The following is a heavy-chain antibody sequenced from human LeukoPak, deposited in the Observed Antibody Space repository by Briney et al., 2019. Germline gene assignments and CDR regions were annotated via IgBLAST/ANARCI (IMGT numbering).Heavy chain of an antibody. J-gene: IGHJ6*02. D-gene: IGHD3-16*01. CDR2: INHNGNVN. CDR3: ARGGGLDV. CDR1: GFALSSHW. V-gene: IGHV3-7*03. Sequence: GGSLRLSCAASGFALSSHWMTWARQAPGKGLEWVASINHNGNVNYYVDSVKGRFTISRDNAKNSLYLQMSNLRAEDTAVYFCARGGGLDVWGQGATVTVSS.